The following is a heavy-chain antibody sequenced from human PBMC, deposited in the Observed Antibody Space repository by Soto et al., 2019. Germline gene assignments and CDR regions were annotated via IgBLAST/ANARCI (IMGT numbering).Heavy chain of an antibody. CDR1: GYTFTSYG. Sequence: GASVKVSCKASGYTFTSYGISWVRQAPGQGLEWMGWISAYNGNTNYAQKLQGRVTMTTDTSTSTAYMELRSLRSDDTAVYYCARNYYDSSGYYTRLDYWGQGTLVTVSS. V-gene: IGHV1-18*01. J-gene: IGHJ4*02. CDR2: ISAYNGNT. CDR3: ARNYYDSSGYYTRLDY. D-gene: IGHD3-22*01.